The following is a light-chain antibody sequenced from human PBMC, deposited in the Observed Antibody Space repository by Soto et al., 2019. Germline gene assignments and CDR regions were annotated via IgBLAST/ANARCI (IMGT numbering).Light chain of an antibody. CDR3: QQYNNWPPGT. CDR1: QSVSSN. J-gene: IGKJ1*01. V-gene: IGKV3-15*01. Sequence: EIVMTQSPATLSVSPGERATLSCRASQSVSSNLAWYQQKPGQAPRLLIYGASTRATGIPARVSGSGSGTEYTLTISSLQSEDFAVYCCQQYNNWPPGTFGQGTKVEIK. CDR2: GAS.